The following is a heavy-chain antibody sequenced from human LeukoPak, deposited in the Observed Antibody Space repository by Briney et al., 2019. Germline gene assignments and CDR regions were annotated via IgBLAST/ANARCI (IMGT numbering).Heavy chain of an antibody. CDR1: GFTFSSYA. CDR2: ISYGGSNK. Sequence: GGSLRLSCAASGFTFSSYAMHWVRQAPGKGLEWVAVISYGGSNKYYADSVKGRFTISRDNPKNTLYLQMNSLRAEDTAVYYCARGPVPAASPYYYYGMDVWGQGTTVTVSS. V-gene: IGHV3-30-3*01. CDR3: ARGPVPAASPYYYYGMDV. D-gene: IGHD2-2*01. J-gene: IGHJ6*02.